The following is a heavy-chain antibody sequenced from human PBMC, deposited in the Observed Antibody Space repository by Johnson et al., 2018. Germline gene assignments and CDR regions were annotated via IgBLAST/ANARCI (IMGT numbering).Heavy chain of an antibody. J-gene: IGHJ3*02. V-gene: IGHV3-30*18. CDR1: GFTFSTYG. Sequence: VQLVESGGGVVQPGRSLRLSCAASGFTFSTYGMHWVRQAPGKGLEWVAIISYDGSNKYYADSVKGRFTISRDNSKNTVYLQMNSLRAEDTAVYYCAKGYYYDSSCYDGRAFDIWGQGTMVTVSS. D-gene: IGHD3-22*01. CDR2: ISYDGSNK. CDR3: AKGYYYDSSCYDGRAFDI.